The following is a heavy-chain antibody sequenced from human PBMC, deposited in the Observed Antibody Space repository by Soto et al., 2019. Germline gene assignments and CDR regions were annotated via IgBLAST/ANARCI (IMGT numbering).Heavy chain of an antibody. CDR2: IYHGGST. Sequence: SETLSLTCTVSGAALSSGGYYWGWLRQPPGKGLEWIGSIYHGGSTYYNPSLNSRVTLSIDMTNNHVSLILNSVTAADTAVYYCARVGPWVPYYYDSSPYTFENWFDPWGQGTLVTVSS. D-gene: IGHD3-22*01. V-gene: IGHV4-38-2*02. J-gene: IGHJ5*02. CDR3: ARVGPWVPYYYDSSPYTFENWFDP. CDR1: GAALSSGGYY.